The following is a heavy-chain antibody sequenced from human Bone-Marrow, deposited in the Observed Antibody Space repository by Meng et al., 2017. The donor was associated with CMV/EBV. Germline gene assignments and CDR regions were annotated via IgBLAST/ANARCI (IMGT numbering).Heavy chain of an antibody. CDR3: ARGLGDSSSWYPTYYYYYYGMDV. CDR1: GGSISSYY. V-gene: IGHV4-59*01. D-gene: IGHD6-13*01. J-gene: IGHJ6*02. Sequence: SESPSLTCTVSGGSISSYYWSWIRQPPGKGLEWIGYIYYSGSTNYNPSLKSRVTISVDTSKNQFSLKLSSVTAADTAVYYCARGLGDSSSWYPTYYYYYYGMDVWGQGTTVTVSS. CDR2: IYYSGST.